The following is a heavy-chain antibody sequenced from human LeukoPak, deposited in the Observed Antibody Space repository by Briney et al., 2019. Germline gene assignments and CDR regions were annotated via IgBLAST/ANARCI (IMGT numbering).Heavy chain of an antibody. CDR2: ISHSGST. CDR3: ARGTTVVTQNYFDY. J-gene: IGHJ4*02. D-gene: IGHD4-23*01. Sequence: SETLSLTCAVYGGSFSGYYWSWIRQPPGKGLEWIGEISHSGSTNYNPSLKSRVTISVDTSKNQFSLKLSSVTAADTAVYYCARGTTVVTQNYFDYWGQGTLVTVSS. V-gene: IGHV4-34*01. CDR1: GGSFSGYY.